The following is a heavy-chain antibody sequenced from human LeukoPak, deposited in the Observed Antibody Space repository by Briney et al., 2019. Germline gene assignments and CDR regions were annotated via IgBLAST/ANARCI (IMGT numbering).Heavy chain of an antibody. D-gene: IGHD4-17*01. CDR3: ARADYGDYVWFDP. V-gene: IGHV1-2*06. J-gene: IGHJ5*02. CDR2: INPSSGGT. CDR1: GYTFTGYY. Sequence: GASVKVSCKASGYTFTGYYMHWVRQAPGQGLEWMGRINPSSGGTNYAQKFQGRVTMTRDTSISTAYMELSRLRSDDTAVYYCARADYGDYVWFDPWGQGTLVTVSS.